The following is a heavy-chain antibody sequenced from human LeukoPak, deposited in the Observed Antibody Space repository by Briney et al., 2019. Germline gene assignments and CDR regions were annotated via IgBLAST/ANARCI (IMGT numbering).Heavy chain of an antibody. V-gene: IGHV1-69*01. CDR2: IIPIFGTA. Sequence: SVKVSCKASGGTFSSYAISWVRQAPGQGLEWMGGIIPIFGTANYAQKFQGRVTITADESTSTAYMELSSLRSEDTAVYYCTKGGLKVDHWYYYYMDVWGKGTTVTISS. J-gene: IGHJ6*03. CDR3: TKGGLKVDHWYYYYMDV. CDR1: GGTFSSYA.